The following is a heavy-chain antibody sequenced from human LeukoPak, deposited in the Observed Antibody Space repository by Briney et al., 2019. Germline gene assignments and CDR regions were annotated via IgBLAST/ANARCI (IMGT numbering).Heavy chain of an antibody. CDR2: IYTSGST. J-gene: IGHJ6*02. D-gene: IGHD2-2*02. V-gene: IGHV4-4*07. Sequence: PSETLSLTCTVSGGSISSYYWSWIRQPAGKGLEWIGRIYTSGSTNYNPSLKSRVTISVDTSKNQFSLKLSSVTAADTAVYYCAGRYCSSTSCYTYYYYYGMDVWGQGTTVTVSS. CDR1: GGSISSYY. CDR3: AGRYCSSTSCYTYYYYYGMDV.